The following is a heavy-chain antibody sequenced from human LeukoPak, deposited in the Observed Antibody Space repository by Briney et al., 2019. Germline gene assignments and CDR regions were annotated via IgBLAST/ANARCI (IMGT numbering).Heavy chain of an antibody. Sequence: GGSLRLSCAASGFTFSSYAMSLVRQAPGKGLEWVSAISGSGGSTYYADSVKGRFTISRDNSKNTLYLQMNSLRAEDTAVYYCARRIAAAGTRWFDPWGQGTLVTVSS. CDR2: ISGSGGST. CDR3: ARRIAAAGTRWFDP. J-gene: IGHJ5*02. CDR1: GFTFSSYA. D-gene: IGHD6-13*01. V-gene: IGHV3-23*01.